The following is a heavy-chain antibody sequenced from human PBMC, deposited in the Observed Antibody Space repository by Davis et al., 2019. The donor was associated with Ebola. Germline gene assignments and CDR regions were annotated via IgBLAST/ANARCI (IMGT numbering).Heavy chain of an antibody. Sequence: ASVTVSCKASGYTFTGYYIHWVRQAPGQGLEWMGQINPNSGDTSYAQRFQGRVTVTRDTFTTTVYMDLSSLRSEDTALYYCTTPGGQDSGYDVFDIWGQGTMVTVSS. D-gene: IGHD5-12*01. V-gene: IGHV1-46*03. J-gene: IGHJ3*02. CDR3: TTPGGQDSGYDVFDI. CDR2: INPNSGDT. CDR1: GYTFTGYY.